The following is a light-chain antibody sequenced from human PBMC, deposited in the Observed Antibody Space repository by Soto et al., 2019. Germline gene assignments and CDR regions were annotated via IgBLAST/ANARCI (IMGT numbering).Light chain of an antibody. V-gene: IGKV3-15*01. CDR1: QSVNNN. J-gene: IGKJ5*01. Sequence: IVMTQSPATLSVSPGEGATLSCSNSQSVNNNLAWYQQKPGQAHTLLIFDASTRATGIPARCSGSVCGTEFTLTISSLQSEDFAVYYCQQYNRWFSITFGQGTRLEIK. CDR2: DAS. CDR3: QQYNRWFSIT.